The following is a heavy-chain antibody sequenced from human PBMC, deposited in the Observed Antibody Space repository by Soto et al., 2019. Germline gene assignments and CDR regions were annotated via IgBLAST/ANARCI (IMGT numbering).Heavy chain of an antibody. J-gene: IGHJ6*04. Sequence: EVQLLESGGGLVQPGGSLRLSCAASGFTFSDYAMNWVRQTPGKGLEWVSGISGGGFRTYYAGSVKGRFTISRDNAKNTLFLQMSSLRAEDTALYYCAKAGITHNEYIMYSADVWGKGTTVTVSS. D-gene: IGHD2-8*01. V-gene: IGHV3-23*01. CDR3: AKAGITHNEYIMYSADV. CDR1: GFTFSDYA. CDR2: ISGGGFRT.